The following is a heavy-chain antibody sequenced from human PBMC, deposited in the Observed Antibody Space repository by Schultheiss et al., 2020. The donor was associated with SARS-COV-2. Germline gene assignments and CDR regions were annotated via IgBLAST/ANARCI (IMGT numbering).Heavy chain of an antibody. D-gene: IGHD6-19*01. CDR3: ARVGTPYSSGWTWFDP. J-gene: IGHJ5*02. Sequence: SQTLSLTCSVSGGSVSSGPYYWNWIRQPPGKGLEWIGEINHSGSTNYNPSLKSRVTISADTSKNQFSLKVSSVTAADTAVYYCARVGTPYSSGWTWFDPWGQGTLVTVSS. CDR1: GGSVSSGPYY. CDR2: INHSGST. V-gene: IGHV4-61*01.